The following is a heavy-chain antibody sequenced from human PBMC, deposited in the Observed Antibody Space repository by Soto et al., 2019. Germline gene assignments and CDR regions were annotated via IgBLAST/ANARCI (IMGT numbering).Heavy chain of an antibody. D-gene: IGHD5-12*01. Sequence: SETLSLTCTVSGGSISSYYWSWIRQPPGKGLEWIGYIYYSGSTNYNPSLKSRVTISVDTSKNQFSLKLSSVTAADTAVYYCARGGATGGKIDYWGQGTLVTVSS. CDR2: IYYSGST. J-gene: IGHJ4*02. CDR3: ARGGATGGKIDY. V-gene: IGHV4-59*01. CDR1: GGSISSYY.